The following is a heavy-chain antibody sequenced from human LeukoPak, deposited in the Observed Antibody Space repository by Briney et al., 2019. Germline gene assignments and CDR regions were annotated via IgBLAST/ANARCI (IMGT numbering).Heavy chain of an antibody. CDR2: IIHSVSN. CDR1: GGSFSGYF. CDR3: ATAIQNSFDP. Sequence: SETLSLTCAVYGGSFSGYFSGWGRAPPGEGLGWIGEIIHSVSNNYNTSLKSRATISVDTSKNQFSLKPSSETAADTAVYDCATAIQNSFDPWSQGTLVTVYS. V-gene: IGHV4-34*12. J-gene: IGHJ5*02.